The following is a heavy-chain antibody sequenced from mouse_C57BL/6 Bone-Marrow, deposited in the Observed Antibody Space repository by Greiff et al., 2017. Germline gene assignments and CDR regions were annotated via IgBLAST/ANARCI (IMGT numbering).Heavy chain of an antibody. CDR3: ARGGYPWFAY. Sequence: QVQLKESGAELVKPGASVKISCKASGYAFSSYWMNWVKQRPGKGLEWIGQIYPGDGDTNYNGKFKGKATLTADKSSSTAYMQLSSLTSEDSAVYFCARGGYPWFAYWGQGTLVTVSA. D-gene: IGHD2-2*01. J-gene: IGHJ3*01. V-gene: IGHV1-80*01. CDR2: IYPGDGDT. CDR1: GYAFSSYW.